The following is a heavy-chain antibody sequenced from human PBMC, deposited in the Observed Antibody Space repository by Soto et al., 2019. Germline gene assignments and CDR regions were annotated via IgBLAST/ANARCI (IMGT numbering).Heavy chain of an antibody. CDR2: NSAYNGNT. CDR3: ARGGSPIGY. J-gene: IGHJ4*02. V-gene: IGHV1-18*01. D-gene: IGHD3-16*01. Sequence: QVQLEQSGAEVKKPGASVKVSCKPSGYTFTNFGLSWVRQAPGQGLEWMGWNSAYNGNTNYAQTFQGRVTMTTDTSTCTAYMELSRLRSDDTALDYCARGGSPIGYWGQGTLVTVSS. CDR1: GYTFTNFG.